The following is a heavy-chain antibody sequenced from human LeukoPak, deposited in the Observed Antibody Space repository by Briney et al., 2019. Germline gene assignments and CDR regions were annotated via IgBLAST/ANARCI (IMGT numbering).Heavy chain of an antibody. CDR1: GYTFTAYY. CDR3: ASARDSGSYPSPFDY. CDR2: FNPNSGGT. J-gene: IGHJ4*02. Sequence: GASVKVSCKASGYTFTAYYMHWVRQAPGQGLEWMGWFNPNSGGTNYPQKFQGRVTMTRDTSISTAYMDLSRLRSDDTAVYYCASARDSGSYPSPFDYWGQGTLVTVSS. D-gene: IGHD1-26*01. V-gene: IGHV1-2*02.